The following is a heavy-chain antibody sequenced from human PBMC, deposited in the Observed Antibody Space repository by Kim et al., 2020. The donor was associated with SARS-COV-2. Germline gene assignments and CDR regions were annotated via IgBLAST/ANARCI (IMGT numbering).Heavy chain of an antibody. CDR1: GYTFTGYY. Sequence: ASVKVSYKASGYTFTGYYMHWVRQAPGQGLEWMGRINPNSGGTNYAQKFQSRVTMTRDTSISTAYMELSRLRSDDTAVYYCARDLPTSEWEPPERGDYWGQGTLVTVSS. J-gene: IGHJ4*02. CDR2: INPNSGGT. CDR3: ARDLPTSEWEPPERGDY. V-gene: IGHV1-2*06. D-gene: IGHD1-26*01.